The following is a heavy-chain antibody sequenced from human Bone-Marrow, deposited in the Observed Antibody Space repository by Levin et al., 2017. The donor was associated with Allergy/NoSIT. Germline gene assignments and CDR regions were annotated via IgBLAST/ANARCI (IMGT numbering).Heavy chain of an antibody. J-gene: IGHJ4*02. D-gene: IGHD1-7*01. V-gene: IGHV1-24*01. Sequence: ASVKVSCKVSGYTLTELSMHWVRQAPGKGFEWIGGFNPEDGETIFAQKFQGRVTVTEDTSTDTAYMELSSLRSEDTAVYYCATGRTYNSNYRYYWGQGTLVTVSS. CDR3: ATGRTYNSNYRYY. CDR2: FNPEDGET. CDR1: GYTLTELS.